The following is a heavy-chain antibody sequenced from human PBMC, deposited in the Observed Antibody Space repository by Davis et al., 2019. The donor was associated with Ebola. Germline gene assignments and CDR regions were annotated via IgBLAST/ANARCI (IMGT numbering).Heavy chain of an antibody. CDR3: ARQPTVSDFDY. CDR2: IYHSGST. J-gene: IGHJ4*02. D-gene: IGHD4-17*01. CDR1: GGSISSSSYY. Sequence: SETLSLTCTVSGGSISSSSYYWGWIRQPPGKGLEWIGSIYHSGSTYYNPSLKSRVTISVDTSKNQFSLKLSSVTAADTAVYYCARQPTVSDFDYWGQGTLVTVSS. V-gene: IGHV4-39*01.